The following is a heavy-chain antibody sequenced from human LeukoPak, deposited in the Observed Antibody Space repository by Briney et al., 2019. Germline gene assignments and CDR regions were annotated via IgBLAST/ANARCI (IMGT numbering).Heavy chain of an antibody. D-gene: IGHD6-19*01. Sequence: SETLSLTCTVSGGSIGHFHWSWIRQPPGKGLEWIGSDSGRTNYNPSLKSRVTISVDTSKNQFSLKVNYVTAADTAVYYCARDDMAVADAGYRWFDPWGQGILVTASS. CDR1: GGSIGHFH. CDR2: DSGRT. J-gene: IGHJ5*02. CDR3: ARDDMAVADAGYRWFDP. V-gene: IGHV4-59*12.